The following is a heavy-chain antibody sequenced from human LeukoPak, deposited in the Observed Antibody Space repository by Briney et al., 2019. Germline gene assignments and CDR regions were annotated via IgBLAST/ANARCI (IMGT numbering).Heavy chain of an antibody. D-gene: IGHD6-6*01. Sequence: ASVKVSCKASGYTFIGYFMNWVRQAPGQGLEWMGRINPNSGGTNYAQKFQGWVTMTRDTSISTAYMELSRLRSDDTAVYYCARAGQLVPFDYWGQGTLVTVSS. V-gene: IGHV1-2*04. CDR3: ARAGQLVPFDY. CDR2: INPNSGGT. J-gene: IGHJ4*02. CDR1: GYTFIGYF.